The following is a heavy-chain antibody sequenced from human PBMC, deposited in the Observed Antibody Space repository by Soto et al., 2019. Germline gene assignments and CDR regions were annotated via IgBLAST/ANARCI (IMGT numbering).Heavy chain of an antibody. V-gene: IGHV4-39*01. CDR3: ARHIPAISISDH. CDR1: GGSISSSSFY. CDR2: IYYSGST. Sequence: QLQLQESGPGLVKPSETLSLTCTVSGGSISSSSFYWGWIRPPPGKGLEWIGSIYYSGSTYYNPSLKSRVTISVDTSNNPFSLKLSSLPAADTAVYYCARHIPAISISDHWGQGTLVTVYS. D-gene: IGHD2-21*01. J-gene: IGHJ4*02.